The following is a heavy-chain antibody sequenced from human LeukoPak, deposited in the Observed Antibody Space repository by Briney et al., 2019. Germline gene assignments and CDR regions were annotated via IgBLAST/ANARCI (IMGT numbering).Heavy chain of an antibody. CDR3: TTPLWFGELGPPDY. D-gene: IGHD3-10*01. CDR1: GFTFGGYA. Sequence: GRSLRLSCTASGFTFGGYAMSWFRQAPGKGLEWVGFIRSKAYGGTTEYAASVKGRFTISRDDSKSIAYLQMNSLKTEDTAVYYCTTPLWFGELGPPDYWGQGTLVTVSS. CDR2: IRSKAYGGTT. V-gene: IGHV3-49*03. J-gene: IGHJ4*02.